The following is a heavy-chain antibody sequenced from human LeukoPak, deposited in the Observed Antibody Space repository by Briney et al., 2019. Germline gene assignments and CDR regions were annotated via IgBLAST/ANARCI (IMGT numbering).Heavy chain of an antibody. CDR1: GYTFTGYY. CDR2: INPNSGGT. Sequence: ASVKVSCKASGYTFTGYYMHWVRQAPGQGLGWMGWINPNSGGTNYAQKFQGRVTMTRDTSISTAYMELSRLRSDDTAVYYCATCSGGSCYYFDYWGQGTLVTVSS. CDR3: ATCSGGSCYYFDY. V-gene: IGHV1-2*02. J-gene: IGHJ4*02. D-gene: IGHD2-15*01.